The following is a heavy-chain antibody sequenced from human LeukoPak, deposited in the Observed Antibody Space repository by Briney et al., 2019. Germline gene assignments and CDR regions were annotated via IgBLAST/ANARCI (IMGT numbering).Heavy chain of an antibody. V-gene: IGHV4-34*01. J-gene: IGHJ3*02. CDR3: ARPYCSSTSCYHVGAFDI. CDR2: INHGGST. D-gene: IGHD2-2*01. Sequence: SETLSLTCAVYGGSFSGYYWSWIRQPPGKGLEGIGEINHGGSTNYNPSLKSRVTISVDTSKNLFSLKLSSVTAADTAVYYCARPYCSSTSCYHVGAFDIWGQGTMVTVSS. CDR1: GGSFSGYY.